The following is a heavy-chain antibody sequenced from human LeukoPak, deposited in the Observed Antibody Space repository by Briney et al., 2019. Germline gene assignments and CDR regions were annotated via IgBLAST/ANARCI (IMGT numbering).Heavy chain of an antibody. V-gene: IGHV3-23*01. CDR2: ISGSGGAT. D-gene: IGHD3-10*01. CDR3: ARGGVDHYGSGTYYLMYYFDH. CDR1: GFTFSDYY. Sequence: PGGSLRLSCAASGFTFSDYYMSWIRQAPGKGLEWVSGISGSGGATYYADSVKGRFTVSRDDAHNTLYLQMKSVRAEDTAVYFCARGGVDHYGSGTYYLMYYFDHWGQGALVTVSS. J-gene: IGHJ4*02.